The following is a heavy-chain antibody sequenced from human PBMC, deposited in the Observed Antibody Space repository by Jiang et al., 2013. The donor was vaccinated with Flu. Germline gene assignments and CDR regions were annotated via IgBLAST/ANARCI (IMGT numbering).Heavy chain of an antibody. V-gene: IGHV4-4*02. CDR2: T. Sequence: TNYNPSLKSRVTISVDKSKNQFSLKLSSVTAADTAVYYCARGATVVSDYYYMDVWGKGTTVTVSS. D-gene: IGHD4-23*01. CDR3: ARGATVVSDYYYMDV. J-gene: IGHJ6*03.